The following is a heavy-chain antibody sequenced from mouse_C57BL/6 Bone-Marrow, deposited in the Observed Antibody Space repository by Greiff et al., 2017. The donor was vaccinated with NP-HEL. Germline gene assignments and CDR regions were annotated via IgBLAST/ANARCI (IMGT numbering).Heavy chain of an antibody. CDR2: IYPGSGNT. CDR3: AREGKGFAY. J-gene: IGHJ3*01. V-gene: IGHV1-81*01. Sequence: VQLQQSGAELARPGASVKLSCKASGYTFTSYGISWVKQRTGQGLEWIGAIYPGSGNTYYNEKFKGKATLTADKSSSTAYMELRSLTSEDSAVYFCAREGKGFAYWGQGTLVTVSA. CDR1: GYTFTSYG.